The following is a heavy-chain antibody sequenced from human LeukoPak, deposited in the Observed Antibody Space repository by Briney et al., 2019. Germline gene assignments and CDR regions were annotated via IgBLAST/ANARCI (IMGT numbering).Heavy chain of an antibody. CDR3: ARTGPGIAAAGRKRDPYYMDV. CDR2: INHSGST. V-gene: IGHV4-34*01. CDR1: GGSFSGYY. J-gene: IGHJ6*03. Sequence: KPSEALSLTCAVYGGSFSGYYWSWIRQPPGKGLEWIGEINHSGSTNYNPSLKSRVTISVDTSKNQFPLKLSSVTAADTAVYYCARTGPGIAAAGRKRDPYYMDVWGKGTTVTVSS. D-gene: IGHD6-13*01.